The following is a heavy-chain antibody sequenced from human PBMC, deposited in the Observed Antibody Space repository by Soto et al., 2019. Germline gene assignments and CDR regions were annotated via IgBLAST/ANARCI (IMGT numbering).Heavy chain of an antibody. Sequence: SETLSLTCTVCSGSINDYYLTWIRQPAGKGLECIGRIFSSGSTNYNPSLRRRATMSVDTSRTRFSLSLTSVTAADTAVYYCARLKGDGFDIWGQGTQVTVSS. CDR3: ARLKGDGFDI. J-gene: IGHJ3*02. CDR2: IFSSGST. V-gene: IGHV4-4*07. CDR1: SGSINDYY.